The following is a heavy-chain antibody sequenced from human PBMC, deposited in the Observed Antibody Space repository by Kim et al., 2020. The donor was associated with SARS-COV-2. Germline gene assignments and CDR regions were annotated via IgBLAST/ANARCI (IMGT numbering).Heavy chain of an antibody. D-gene: IGHD3-3*01. J-gene: IGHJ6*02. Sequence: VKGRFTISRDNAKNSLYLQMNSLRAEDTAVYYCARGRGGYYTNYYYGMDVWGQGTTVTVSS. CDR3: ARGRGGYYTNYYYGMDV. V-gene: IGHV3-11*06.